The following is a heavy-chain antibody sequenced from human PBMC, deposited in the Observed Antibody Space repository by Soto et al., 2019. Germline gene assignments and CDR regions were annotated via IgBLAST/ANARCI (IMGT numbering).Heavy chain of an antibody. CDR1: GFTFSSYG. V-gene: IGHV3-30*18. Sequence: GGSLILSCAASGFTFSSYGMHWVRQAPGKGLEWVAVISYDGSNKYYADSVKGRFTISRDNSKNTLYLQMNSLRAEDTAVYYCAKDPQEIVVVPAAIGIDYWGQGTLVTVSS. CDR2: ISYDGSNK. D-gene: IGHD2-2*01. CDR3: AKDPQEIVVVPAAIGIDY. J-gene: IGHJ4*02.